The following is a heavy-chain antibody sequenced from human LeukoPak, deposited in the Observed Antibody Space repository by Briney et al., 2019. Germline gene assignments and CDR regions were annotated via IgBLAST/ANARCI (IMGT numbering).Heavy chain of an antibody. D-gene: IGHD3-3*01. Sequence: GGSLRLSCVASGFSVSGIHMNWVRQAPGKGLEYVSAISSNGASTYYANSVKGRFTISRDNSKNTLYLQMGSLRAEDMAVYYCARARGHWSGYGDYWGQGTLVTVSS. CDR1: GFSVSGIH. J-gene: IGHJ4*02. V-gene: IGHV3-64*01. CDR2: ISSNGAST. CDR3: ARARGHWSGYGDY.